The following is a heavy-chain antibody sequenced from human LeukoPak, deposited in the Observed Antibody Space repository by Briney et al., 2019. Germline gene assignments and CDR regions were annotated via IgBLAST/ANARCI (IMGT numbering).Heavy chain of an antibody. V-gene: IGHV4-34*01. Sequence: PSETLSLTCAVYGGSFSGYYWSWIRQPPGKGLEWIGEINHSGSTNYNPSLKSRVTISVDTSKNQFSLKLSSVTAADTAVYYCARVPLYYDSSGYAHWGQGTLVTVSS. CDR3: ARVPLYYDSSGYAH. CDR2: INHSGST. CDR1: GGSFSGYY. D-gene: IGHD3-22*01. J-gene: IGHJ4*02.